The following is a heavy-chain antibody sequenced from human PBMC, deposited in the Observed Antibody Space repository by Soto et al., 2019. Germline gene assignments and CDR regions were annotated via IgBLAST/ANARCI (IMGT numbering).Heavy chain of an antibody. J-gene: IGHJ4*02. CDR3: ARGRKSIAARPWRYYFDY. Sequence: SETLSPTCVVYGGSFSGYYWGWIRQPPGEGLEWIGEINHSGSTNYNPSLKSRVTISVDTSKNQFSLKLSSVTAADTAVYYCARGRKSIAARPWRYYFDYWGQGTLVTVSS. D-gene: IGHD6-6*01. V-gene: IGHV4-34*01. CDR2: INHSGST. CDR1: GGSFSGYY.